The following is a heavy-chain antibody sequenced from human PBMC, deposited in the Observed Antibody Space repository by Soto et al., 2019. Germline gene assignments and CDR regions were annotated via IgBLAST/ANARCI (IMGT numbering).Heavy chain of an antibody. CDR3: ARASGDYPPFYYYSGMVV. J-gene: IGHJ6*02. V-gene: IGHV4-4*02. CDR2: IYHSGST. CDR1: GGSISSDNW. Sequence: SETLSLTCAVSGGSISSDNWWSWVRQPPGKGLEWIGEIYHSGSTNYNPSLKSRVTISVDKSKTQFSLKLNSVTAADTAVYYCARASGDYPPFYYYSGMVVWGQGTTVNVSS. D-gene: IGHD2-21*02.